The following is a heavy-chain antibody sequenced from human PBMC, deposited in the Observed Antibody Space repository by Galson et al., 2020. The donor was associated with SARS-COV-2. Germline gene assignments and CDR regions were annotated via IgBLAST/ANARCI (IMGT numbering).Heavy chain of an antibody. J-gene: IGHJ5*02. CDR2: IHTSGNT. Sequence: SETLSLTCTVSGGSIRSVNYYWSWIRQPAGKGLEWIGRIHTSGNTNYNPSLKSRLTISLDTSNNHFSLILTSVTAADTAIYYCAREFSAWGQGTLVTVSS. V-gene: IGHV4-61*02. CDR3: AREFSA. D-gene: IGHD6-25*01. CDR1: GGSIRSVNYY.